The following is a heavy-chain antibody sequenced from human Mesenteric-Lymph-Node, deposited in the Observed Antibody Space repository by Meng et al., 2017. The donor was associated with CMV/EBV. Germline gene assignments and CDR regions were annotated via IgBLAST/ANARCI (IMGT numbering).Heavy chain of an antibody. CDR1: GGSVSSGSYY. D-gene: IGHD1-26*01. V-gene: IGHV4-61*01. CDR2: TWFGRGT. J-gene: IGHJ4*02. CDR3: ASLIAGGGGRGN. Sequence: SETLSLTCTVSGGSVSSGSYYWSWIRQPPGKGLEWIGQTWFGRGTNYNPSLKSRLTISLETSKNQFTLQLSSVTAADTAIYYCASLIAGGGGRGNWGQGTLVTVSS.